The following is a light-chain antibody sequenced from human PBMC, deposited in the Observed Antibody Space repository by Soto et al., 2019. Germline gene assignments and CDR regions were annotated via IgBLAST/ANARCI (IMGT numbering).Light chain of an antibody. V-gene: IGKV1-39*01. J-gene: IGKJ5*01. CDR1: QSISSY. CDR2: AAS. CDR3: QQSYSTPH. Sequence: DLQLSQSPYSLSASVGDIVTITCRSSQSISSYLNWYQQKPGKAPKLLIYAASSLQSGVPSRFSGSGSGTDFTLTISSLQPEDLETYYCQQSYSTPHFGQGTRLEIK.